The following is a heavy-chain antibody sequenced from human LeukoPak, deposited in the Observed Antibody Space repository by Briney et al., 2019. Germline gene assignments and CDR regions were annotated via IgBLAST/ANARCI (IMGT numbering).Heavy chain of an antibody. D-gene: IGHD3-16*01. J-gene: IGHJ4*02. V-gene: IGHV4-59*01. CDR2: IYYTGST. CDR3: ARSGKSAYILDY. CDR1: GGSISSYY. Sequence: SETLSLTCTVSGGSISSYYWSWIRQPPGKGLEWIGYIYYTGSTNYNPSLKSRVTISVDTSKNQFSLKLSSVTAADTAVYYCARSGKSAYILDYWGQGTLVTVSS.